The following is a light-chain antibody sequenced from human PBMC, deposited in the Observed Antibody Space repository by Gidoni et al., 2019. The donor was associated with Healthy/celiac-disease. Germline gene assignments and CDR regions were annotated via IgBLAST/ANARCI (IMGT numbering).Light chain of an antibody. J-gene: IGKJ1*01. CDR3: QQANSFPPWT. CDR2: AAS. Sequence: DIQMTQSPSSVSASVGDRVTITCRASQGISIWLDWYQQKPGKAPKLLIYAASSLQSGVPSRFSGSGSGTDFTLTISSLQPEDFATYYCQQANSFPPWTFGQGTKVEIK. V-gene: IGKV1-12*01. CDR1: QGISIW.